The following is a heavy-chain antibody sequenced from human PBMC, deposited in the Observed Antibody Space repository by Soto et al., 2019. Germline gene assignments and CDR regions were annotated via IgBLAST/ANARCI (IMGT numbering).Heavy chain of an antibody. Sequence: QVQLQQWGAGLLKPSETLSLTCAVYGGSFSGCYWSWIRQPPGKGLEWIGEINHSGGTNYNPSLKSRVTISVDTFKNQFSLMLSSVTAADTAVYYCARVRVAASNWGQGTLVTVSS. CDR3: ARVRVAASN. D-gene: IGHD6-13*01. CDR2: INHSGGT. V-gene: IGHV4-34*01. CDR1: GGSFSGCY. J-gene: IGHJ4*02.